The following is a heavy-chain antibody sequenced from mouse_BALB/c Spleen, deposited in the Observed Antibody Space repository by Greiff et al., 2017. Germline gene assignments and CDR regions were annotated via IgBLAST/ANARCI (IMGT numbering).Heavy chain of an antibody. CDR2: ISSGGST. CDR1: GFTFSSYA. Sequence: EVKLVESGGGLVKPGGSLKLSCAASGFTFSSYAMSWVRQTPEKRLEWVASISSGGSTYYPDSVKGRFTISRDNAKNTLYLQMSSLKSEDTAMYYCARHQGPYYFDYWGQGTTLTVSS. D-gene: IGHD3-2*02. CDR3: ARHQGPYYFDY. J-gene: IGHJ2*01. V-gene: IGHV5-6-5*01.